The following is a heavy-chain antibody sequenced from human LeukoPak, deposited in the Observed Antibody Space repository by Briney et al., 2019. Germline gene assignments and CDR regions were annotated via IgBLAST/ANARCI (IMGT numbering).Heavy chain of an antibody. Sequence: ASVKVSCKASGYTFTSYGISWVRRAPGQGLEWMGWISAYNGNTNYAQKLQGRVTMTTDTSTSTAYMELRSLRSDDTAVYYCARDLPPGGAPEFDYWGQGTLVTVSS. CDR3: ARDLPPGGAPEFDY. V-gene: IGHV1-18*01. J-gene: IGHJ4*02. CDR2: ISAYNGNT. D-gene: IGHD3-10*01. CDR1: GYTFTSYG.